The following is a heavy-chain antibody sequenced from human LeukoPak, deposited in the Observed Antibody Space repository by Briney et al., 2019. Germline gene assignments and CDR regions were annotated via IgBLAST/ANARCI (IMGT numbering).Heavy chain of an antibody. V-gene: IGHV4-59*01. D-gene: IGHD6-19*01. CDR3: ARARKAVAGDY. CDR2: IYYTGST. J-gene: IGHJ4*02. Sequence: SETLSLTCGVSGGAITNYYWNWIRQAPGKGLEWLGYIYYTGSTTYNPSVKSRITISLDTSKKQISLKLRSVTAADTAVYYCARARKAVAGDYWGQGTLVTVSS. CDR1: GGAITNYY.